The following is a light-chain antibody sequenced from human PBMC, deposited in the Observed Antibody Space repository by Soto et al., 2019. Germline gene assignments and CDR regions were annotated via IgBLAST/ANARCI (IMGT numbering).Light chain of an antibody. CDR1: SSDVGGYNY. J-gene: IGLJ3*02. Sequence: QSALTQPPSASGSPGQSVTISCTGTSSDVGGYNYVSWYQQYPGRAPKLMIYEVTKRPSGVPDRFSGSKSGNTASLTVSGLQAEDEDDYYDSSYAASNNFYFVFGGGTKLTVL. CDR2: EVT. CDR3: SSYAASNNFYFV. V-gene: IGLV2-8*01.